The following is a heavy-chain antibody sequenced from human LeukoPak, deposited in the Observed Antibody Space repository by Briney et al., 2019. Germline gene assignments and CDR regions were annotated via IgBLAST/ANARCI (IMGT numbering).Heavy chain of an antibody. V-gene: IGHV3-7*01. CDR3: ATDAFSYPNT. J-gene: IGHJ5*02. CDR2: INEDETGK. Sequence: GGSLRLSCTGSGFSVSNFWMAWVRQAPGKGLEWVANINEDETGKYYVDSAKGRFTISRDNAKNSLFLQMNSVRVEDTAVYYCATDAFSYPNTWGQGTQVTVSS. CDR1: GFSVSNFW. D-gene: IGHD3-16*01.